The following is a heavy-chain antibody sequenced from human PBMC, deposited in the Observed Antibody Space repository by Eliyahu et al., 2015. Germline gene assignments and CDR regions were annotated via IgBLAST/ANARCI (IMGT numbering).Heavy chain of an antibody. D-gene: IGHD6-19*01. V-gene: IGHV3-48*01. CDR3: ARGGRGGIAVAGWGEYFDF. J-gene: IGHJ4*02. Sequence: VAFIRSSGGTVYYPDSVKGRFTISRDNAKNSLYLQMNSLTAEDTAVYYCARGGRGGIAVAGWGEYFDFWGQGALVTVSA. CDR2: IRSSGGTV.